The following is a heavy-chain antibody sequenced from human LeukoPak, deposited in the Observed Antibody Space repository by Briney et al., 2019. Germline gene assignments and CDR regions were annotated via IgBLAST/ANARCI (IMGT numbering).Heavy chain of an antibody. CDR2: ISGSGGST. Sequence: GGSLRLSCAASGFTFSTYAMSWVRQAPGKGLEWVSGISGSGGSTYYADSVKGRFTISRDNSKNTLYLQMNSLRAEDTAVYYCARGRAGKSPFVYYFDYWGQGTLVIVSS. CDR1: GFTFSTYA. J-gene: IGHJ4*02. D-gene: IGHD2-8*01. CDR3: ARGRAGKSPFVYYFDY. V-gene: IGHV3-23*01.